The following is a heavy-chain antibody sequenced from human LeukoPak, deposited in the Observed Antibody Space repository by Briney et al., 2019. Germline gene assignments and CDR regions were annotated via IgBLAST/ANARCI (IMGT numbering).Heavy chain of an antibody. Sequence: ASVRVSCKPSGYTFSAFYIHWVRQAPGQGLEWMGWITPYSGGTNYAQRFQDRVTMTWDTSIGTANMELSGLKSDDTAVYYCARDGADNFDSSGYYPDGLDIWGQGTMVTVS. CDR3: ARDGADNFDSSGYYPDGLDI. CDR2: ITPYSGGT. J-gene: IGHJ3*02. V-gene: IGHV1-2*02. D-gene: IGHD3-22*01. CDR1: GYTFSAFY.